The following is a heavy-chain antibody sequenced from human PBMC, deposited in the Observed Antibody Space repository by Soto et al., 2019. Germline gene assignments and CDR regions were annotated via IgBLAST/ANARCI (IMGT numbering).Heavy chain of an antibody. CDR3: ARVRIGTTSYYFDY. V-gene: IGHV1-8*01. CDR1: GYTFTSYD. J-gene: IGHJ4*02. Sequence: ASVKVSCKASGYTFTSYDINWVRQATGQGLEWMGWMNPNSGNTGYAQKFQGRVTMTRNTSISTAYMELSSLRSEDTAVYYCARVRIGTTSYYFDYWGQGTLVTVSS. D-gene: IGHD1-7*01. CDR2: MNPNSGNT.